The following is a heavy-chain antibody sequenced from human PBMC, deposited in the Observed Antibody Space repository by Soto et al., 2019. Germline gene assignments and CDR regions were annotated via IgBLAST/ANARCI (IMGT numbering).Heavy chain of an antibody. CDR2: IHSNGAT. Sequence: SETLSLTCTVSGDSISTGGYLWSWIRHHPGEGLEWIGYIHSNGATYYNPSLKSRLTMAIDTSENQFSLRLSSVTAADTAVYYCVRRMSTGLPYFDYWGQGTLVTVSS. CDR1: GDSISTGGYL. J-gene: IGHJ4*02. V-gene: IGHV4-31*03. CDR3: VRRMSTGLPYFDY. D-gene: IGHD2-2*01.